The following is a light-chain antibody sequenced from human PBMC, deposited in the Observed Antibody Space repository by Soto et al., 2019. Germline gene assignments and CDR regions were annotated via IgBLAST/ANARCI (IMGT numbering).Light chain of an antibody. J-gene: IGKJ5*01. CDR1: QSVSSN. Sequence: EIVMTQSPSTLSVSPGERATLSCRASQSVSSNLAWYQQKPGQAPRLLIYDASNRATGIPARFSGSGSGTDFTPTISSLEPEDFAVYYCQQRSNWPPNTFGQGTRLEIK. CDR3: QQRSNWPPNT. CDR2: DAS. V-gene: IGKV3-11*01.